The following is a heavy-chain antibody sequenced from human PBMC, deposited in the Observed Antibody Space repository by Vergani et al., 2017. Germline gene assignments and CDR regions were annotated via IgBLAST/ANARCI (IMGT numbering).Heavy chain of an antibody. J-gene: IGHJ4*02. Sequence: QVQLVQSGAEVKKPGSSVKVSCKASGGTFSSYTISWVRQAPGQGLEWMGIINPSGGSTSYAQKFQGRVTITADKSTSTAYMELSSLRSEDTAVYYCASSYCSSTSCYLFDYWGQGTLVTVSS. CDR3: ASSYCSSTSCYLFDY. CDR2: INPSGGST. CDR1: GGTFSSYT. V-gene: IGHV1-69*02. D-gene: IGHD2-2*01.